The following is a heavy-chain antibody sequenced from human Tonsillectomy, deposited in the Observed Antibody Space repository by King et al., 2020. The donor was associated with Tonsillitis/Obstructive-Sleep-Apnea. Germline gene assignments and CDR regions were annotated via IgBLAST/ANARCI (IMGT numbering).Heavy chain of an antibody. CDR2: ISYGGSDE. CDR3: VRDRSGWPFEYFDY. CDR1: GFTFSSHA. V-gene: IGHV3-30*01. Sequence: VQLVESGGGVVQPGRSLRLSCAASGFTFSSHAMHWVRQAPGKGLEWVAVISYGGSDEYYADSVKGRFTISRDNSKNTLFLQMNRLRAEDTAMYYCVRDRSGWPFEYFDYWGQGTLVTVSS. J-gene: IGHJ4*02. D-gene: IGHD6-19*01.